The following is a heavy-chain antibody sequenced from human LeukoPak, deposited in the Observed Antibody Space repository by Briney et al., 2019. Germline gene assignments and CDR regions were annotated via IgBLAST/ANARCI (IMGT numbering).Heavy chain of an antibody. CDR1: GFTFSSYG. CDR3: AKRTMVRGVAPYDAFDI. V-gene: IGHV3-23*01. J-gene: IGHJ3*02. Sequence: GGTLRLSCAASGFTFSSYGMSWVRQAPGKGLEWVSAISGSGGSIYYADSVKGRVTISRDNSKNTLYLQMNSLRAEDTAVYYCAKRTMVRGVAPYDAFDIWGQGTMVTVSS. D-gene: IGHD3-10*01. CDR2: ISGSGGSI.